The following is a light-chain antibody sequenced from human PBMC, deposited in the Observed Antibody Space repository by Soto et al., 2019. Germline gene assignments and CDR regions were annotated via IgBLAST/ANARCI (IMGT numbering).Light chain of an antibody. J-gene: IGKJ1*01. CDR2: GAS. CDR1: QSVSNNY. V-gene: IGKV3-20*01. Sequence: EIVLAQSPGTLSLSPGEGATLSCRASQSVSNNYLAWYQQKPGQAPRLLIYGASNRATGIPDRFSGSGSGTDFTLTISRLEPEDFGTYYCQQYNAWPGTLGQGTKVDIK. CDR3: QQYNAWPGT.